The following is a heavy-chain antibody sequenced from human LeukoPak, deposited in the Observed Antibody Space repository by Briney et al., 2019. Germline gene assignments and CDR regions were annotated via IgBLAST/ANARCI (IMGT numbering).Heavy chain of an antibody. J-gene: IGHJ4*02. D-gene: IGHD3-10*01. CDR1: GGSISSYY. CDR2: IYYSGST. CDR3: ASKGYYGSGRFDY. V-gene: IGHV4-59*01. Sequence: SETLSLTCTVSGGSISSYYWSWIRQPPGKGLEWIGYIYYSGSTNYNPSLKSRVTISVDTSKNQFSLKLGSVTAADTAVYYCASKGYYGSGRFDYCGQGTLVTVSS.